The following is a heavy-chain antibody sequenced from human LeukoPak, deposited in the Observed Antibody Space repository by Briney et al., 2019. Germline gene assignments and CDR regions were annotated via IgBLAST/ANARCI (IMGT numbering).Heavy chain of an antibody. CDR2: INPNSGGT. CDR3: ARSYYYDRSGPCDY. J-gene: IGHJ4*02. Sequence: GASVKVSCKASGYTFTGYYMHWVRQAPGQGLEWMGWINPNSGGTNYAQKFQGRVTMTRDTSISTAYMELSRLRSDDTAVYYCARSYYYDRSGPCDYWGQGTLVTVSS. D-gene: IGHD3-22*01. V-gene: IGHV1-2*02. CDR1: GYTFTGYY.